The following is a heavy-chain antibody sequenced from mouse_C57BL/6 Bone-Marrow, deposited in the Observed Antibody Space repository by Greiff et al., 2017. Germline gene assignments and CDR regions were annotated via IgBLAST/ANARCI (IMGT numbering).Heavy chain of an antibody. D-gene: IGHD2-2*01. J-gene: IGHJ1*03. CDR2: ISNGGGST. CDR3: ARTPLYGYDRGWYFDV. Sequence: DVKLVESGGGLVQPGGSLKLSCAASGFTFSDYYMYWVRQTPEKRLEWVAYISNGGGSTYYPDTVKGRFTISRDNAKNTLYLQMSRLKSEDTAMYYCARTPLYGYDRGWYFDVWGTGTTVTVSS. V-gene: IGHV5-12*01. CDR1: GFTFSDYY.